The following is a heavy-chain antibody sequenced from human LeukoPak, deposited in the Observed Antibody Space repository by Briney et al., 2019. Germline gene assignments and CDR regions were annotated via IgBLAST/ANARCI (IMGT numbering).Heavy chain of an antibody. CDR2: ISAYNGNT. D-gene: IGHD6-6*01. CDR1: GYTFTSYY. V-gene: IGHV1-18*04. Sequence: ASVKVSCKASGYTFTSYYMHWVRQAPGQGLEWMGWISAYNGNTNYAQKLQGRVTMTTDTSTSTAYMELRSLRSDDTAVYYCARGYVAARRYYYYGMDVWGQGTTVTVSS. J-gene: IGHJ6*02. CDR3: ARGYVAARRYYYYGMDV.